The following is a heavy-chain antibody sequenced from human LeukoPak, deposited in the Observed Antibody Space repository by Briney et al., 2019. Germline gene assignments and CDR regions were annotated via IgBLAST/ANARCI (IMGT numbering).Heavy chain of an antibody. CDR1: GYSFTSYW. CDR3: ARSSPHCSSTSCPFDY. J-gene: IGHJ4*02. CDR2: TYPGDSDT. V-gene: IGHV5-51*01. Sequence: GESLNISCKASGYSFTSYWIGWVRPMPEKGLEWMGITYPGDSDTRYSPSFQGQVTTSADKSISTAYLQWSSLKASDTAMYYCARSSPHCSSTSCPFDYWGQGTLVTVSS. D-gene: IGHD2-2*01.